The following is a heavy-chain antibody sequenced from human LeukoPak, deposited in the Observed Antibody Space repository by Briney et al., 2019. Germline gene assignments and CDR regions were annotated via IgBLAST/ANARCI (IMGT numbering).Heavy chain of an antibody. J-gene: IGHJ4*02. CDR2: IYHSGST. CDR1: GGSISSGGYS. V-gene: IGHV4-30-2*01. Sequence: SETLSLTCAVSGGSISSGGYSWSWIRQPPGKGLEWIGYIYHSGSTYYNPSLKSRVTISVNRNKNQFSLKLSSVTAADTAVYYCARLLRRLGYFDYWGQGTLVTVSS. D-gene: IGHD1-26*01. CDR3: ARLLRRLGYFDY.